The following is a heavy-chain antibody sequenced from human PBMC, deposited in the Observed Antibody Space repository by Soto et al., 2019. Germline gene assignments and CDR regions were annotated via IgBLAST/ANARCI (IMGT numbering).Heavy chain of an antibody. J-gene: IGHJ6*02. D-gene: IGHD3-10*01. Sequence: GGSLRLSCAVSGFTFSNYSINWVRQAPGKGLEWLSYISNNSSVKYYADSVKGRFTISRDNSRNMLYLEMNTLRGEDTAVYYCAKASGRVHYGMHVWGQGTTVTVSS. CDR1: GFTFSNYS. CDR3: AKASGRVHYGMHV. CDR2: ISNNSSVK. V-gene: IGHV3-48*01.